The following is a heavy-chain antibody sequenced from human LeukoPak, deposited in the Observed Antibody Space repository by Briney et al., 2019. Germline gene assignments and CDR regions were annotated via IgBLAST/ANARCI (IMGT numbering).Heavy chain of an antibody. J-gene: IGHJ5*02. CDR2: INHSGST. Sequence: SETLSLTCAVYGGSFSGYYRSWIRQPPGKGLEWIGEINHSGSTNYNPSLKSRVTISVDTSKNQFSLKLSSVTAADTAVYYCARTPSGFDPWGQGTLVTVSS. V-gene: IGHV4-34*01. CDR1: GGSFSGYY. CDR3: ARTPSGFDP. D-gene: IGHD3-10*01.